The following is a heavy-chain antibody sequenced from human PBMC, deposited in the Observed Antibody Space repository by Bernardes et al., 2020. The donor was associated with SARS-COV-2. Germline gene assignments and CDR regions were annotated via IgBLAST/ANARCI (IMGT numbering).Heavy chain of an antibody. J-gene: IGHJ6*02. V-gene: IGHV4-59*08. CDR1: GGSISSYY. CDR3: ARQDIGAIFGVVITPAGMDV. D-gene: IGHD3-3*01. CDR2: IYYSGST. Sequence: ETLSLTCTVSGGSISSYYWSWIRQPPGKGLEWIGYIYYSGSTNYNPSLKSRVTISVDTSKNQFSLKLSSVTAADTAVYYCARQDIGAIFGVVITPAGMDVWGQGTTVTVYS.